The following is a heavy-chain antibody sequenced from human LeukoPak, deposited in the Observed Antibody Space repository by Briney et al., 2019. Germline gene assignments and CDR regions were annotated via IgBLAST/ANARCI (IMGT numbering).Heavy chain of an antibody. CDR1: GYSFTSYW. V-gene: IGHV5-51*01. D-gene: IGHD5-24*01. CDR2: IYPGDSAT. Sequence: GESLKISCKGSGYSFTSYWIGWVRQMPGKGLEWMGIIYPGDSATRYSPSFQGQVTISADTSISTAYLQWSSLKASDTAMYYCARGRDDYYYGMDVWGQGTTVTVSS. J-gene: IGHJ6*02. CDR3: ARGRDDYYYGMDV.